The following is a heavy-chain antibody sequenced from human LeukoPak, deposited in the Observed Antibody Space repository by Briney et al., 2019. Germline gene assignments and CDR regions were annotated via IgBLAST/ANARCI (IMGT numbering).Heavy chain of an antibody. V-gene: IGHV1-46*01. J-gene: IGHJ4*02. D-gene: IGHD6-6*01. CDR1: GYTFTSYY. Sequence: ASVKVSCKASGYTFTSYYMHWVRQAPGQGLEWMGIINPSGGSTSYAQKFQGRVTMTRDTSTSTVYMELSSLRSEDTAVYYCARAAPSGSIAPYYFDYWGQGTLVTVSS. CDR2: INPSGGST. CDR3: ARAAPSGSIAPYYFDY.